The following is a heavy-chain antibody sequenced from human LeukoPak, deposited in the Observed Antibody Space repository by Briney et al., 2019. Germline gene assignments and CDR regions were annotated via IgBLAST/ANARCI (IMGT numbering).Heavy chain of an antibody. CDR2: IYSGGST. J-gene: IGHJ4*02. D-gene: IGHD1-26*01. CDR1: GFTVSSNY. V-gene: IGHV3-53*01. CDR3: ARGRPWELPDY. Sequence: GESLRLSCAASGFTVSSNYMSWVRQAPGKGLEWVSVIYSGGSTYYADSVKGRFTISRDNSKNTLYLQMNSLRAEDTAVYYCARGRPWELPDYWGQGTLVTVSS.